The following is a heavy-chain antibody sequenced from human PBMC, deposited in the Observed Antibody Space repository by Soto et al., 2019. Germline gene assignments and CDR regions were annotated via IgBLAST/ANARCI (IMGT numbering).Heavy chain of an antibody. Sequence: GGSLRLSCAASGFTFDDYAMHWVRQAPGKGLEWVSGISWNSGSIGYADSVKGRFTISRDNAKNSLYLQMNSLRAEDTALYYCAKDTYTRQVTTVGRKGWGYMDVWGKGATVTVSS. J-gene: IGHJ6*03. CDR1: GFTFDDYA. CDR3: AKDTYTRQVTTVGRKGWGYMDV. V-gene: IGHV3-9*01. CDR2: ISWNSGSI. D-gene: IGHD4-4*01.